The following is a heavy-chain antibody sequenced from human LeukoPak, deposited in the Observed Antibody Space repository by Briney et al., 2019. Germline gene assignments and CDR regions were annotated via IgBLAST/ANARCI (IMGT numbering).Heavy chain of an antibody. J-gene: IGHJ6*03. Sequence: SETLSLTCAVYGGSFSGYYWSWIRQPPGKGLEWIGEINHSGSTNYNPSLKSRVTISLDTSKNQFSLKLSSVTAADTAVYYCASVNDYGDPLPRYMDVWGKGTAVTVSS. CDR2: INHSGST. CDR3: ASVNDYGDPLPRYMDV. CDR1: GGSFSGYY. D-gene: IGHD4-17*01. V-gene: IGHV4-34*01.